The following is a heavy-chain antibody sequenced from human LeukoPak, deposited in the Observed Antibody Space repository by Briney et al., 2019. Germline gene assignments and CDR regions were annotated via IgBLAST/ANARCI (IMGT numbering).Heavy chain of an antibody. CDR3: AEDYGSGRKGLYYYYYGMDV. CDR1: GFTFSSYA. J-gene: IGHJ6*02. Sequence: GGSLRLSCAASGFTFSSYAMHWVRQAPGKGLEWVAVISYDGSNKYYADSVKGRFTISRDNSKNTLYLQMNSLRAEDTAVYYCAEDYGSGRKGLYYYYYGMDVWGQGTTVTVSS. V-gene: IGHV3-30-3*01. D-gene: IGHD3-10*01. CDR2: ISYDGSNK.